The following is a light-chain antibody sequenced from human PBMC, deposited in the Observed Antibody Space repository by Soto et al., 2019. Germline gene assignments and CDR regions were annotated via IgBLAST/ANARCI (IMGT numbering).Light chain of an antibody. CDR2: SYN. V-gene: IGLV1-40*01. J-gene: IGLJ3*02. Sequence: QPVLTQPPSVSGAPGQRVTISCTGSSSNIGAGYDVHWYQHLPGTAPKLLVFSYNQRPSGVPDRFSGSKSGSSASLAISGLRSEDEADYYCATWDDSLSGWVFGGGTKLTVL. CDR1: SSNIGAGYD. CDR3: ATWDDSLSGWV.